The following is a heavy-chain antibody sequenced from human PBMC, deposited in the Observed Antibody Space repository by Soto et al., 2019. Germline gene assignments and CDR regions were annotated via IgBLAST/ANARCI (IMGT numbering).Heavy chain of an antibody. D-gene: IGHD2-2*01. Sequence: SGGSLRLSCAASGFTFSSYWMSWVRQAPGKGLEWVANIKQDGSEKYYVDSVKGRFTISRDNAKNSLYLQMNSLRAEDTAVYYCARDLGYCSSTSCPRGYWGQGTLVTVSA. CDR3: ARDLGYCSSTSCPRGY. CDR1: GFTFSSYW. J-gene: IGHJ4*02. V-gene: IGHV3-7*03. CDR2: IKQDGSEK.